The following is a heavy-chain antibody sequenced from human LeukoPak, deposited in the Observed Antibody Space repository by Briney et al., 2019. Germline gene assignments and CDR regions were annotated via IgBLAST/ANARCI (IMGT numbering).Heavy chain of an antibody. Sequence: PGGSLRLSCAASGFTFSSYAMSWVRQAPGKGLEWVSAISGSGGSTYYADSVKGRFTISRDNSKNTLYLQMNSLRAGDTAVYYCAKDRSRSSGWYRGDAFDIWGQGTMVTVSS. CDR2: ISGSGGST. CDR3: AKDRSRSSGWYRGDAFDI. V-gene: IGHV3-23*01. CDR1: GFTFSSYA. D-gene: IGHD6-19*01. J-gene: IGHJ3*02.